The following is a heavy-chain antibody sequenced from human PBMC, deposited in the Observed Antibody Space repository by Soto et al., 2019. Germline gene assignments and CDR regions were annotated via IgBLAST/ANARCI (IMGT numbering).Heavy chain of an antibody. CDR2: IRTNTKNYAT. V-gene: IGHV3-73*02. CDR3: TKEGAAHDY. D-gene: IGHD1-26*01. J-gene: IGHJ4*02. CDR1: GFTFSGST. Sequence: EVQLVESGGGLVQPGGSLKLCCAASGFTFSGSTMHWVRQASGKGLEWIGRIRTNTKNYATAYAVSLKGRFTISRDDSENTAYLQMDSLKTEDTALYYCTKEGAAHDYWGQGTLVTVSS.